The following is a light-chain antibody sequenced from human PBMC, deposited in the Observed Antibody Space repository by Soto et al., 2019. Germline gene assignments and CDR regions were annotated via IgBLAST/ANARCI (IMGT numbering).Light chain of an antibody. CDR1: QGISRY. J-gene: IGKJ1*01. CDR3: QQYYSYPWT. CDR2: AAS. V-gene: IGKV1-8*01. Sequence: AIRMTQSPSSFSASTGDRVTITCRARQGISRYLAWYQQKPGKAPKLLIYAASTLQSGVPSRFSGSGSGTDFTLTISCLQSEDFATYYCQQYYSYPWTFGQGTKVEIK.